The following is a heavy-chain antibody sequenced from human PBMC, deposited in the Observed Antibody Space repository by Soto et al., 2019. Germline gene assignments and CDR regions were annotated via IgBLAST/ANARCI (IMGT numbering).Heavy chain of an antibody. V-gene: IGHV1-69*02. Sequence: QVQLVQSGAEVKKPGSSVKVSCKASGGTFSSYTISWVRQAPGQGLEWMGRIIPILGIANYAQKFQGRVTITADKSTSTAYMELSSLRCEDTAVYYCARAYNWNDVGYYGMDVWGQGTTVTVSS. CDR3: ARAYNWNDVGYYGMDV. CDR1: GGTFSSYT. D-gene: IGHD1-1*01. CDR2: IIPILGIA. J-gene: IGHJ6*02.